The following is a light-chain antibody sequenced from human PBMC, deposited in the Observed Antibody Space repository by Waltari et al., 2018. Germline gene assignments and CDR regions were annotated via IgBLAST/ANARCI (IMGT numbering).Light chain of an antibody. J-gene: IGLJ3*02. CDR1: SSNIGAGHD. CDR3: QSFDIRLSGGVV. Sequence: QSVLTQPPPMSGAPGQGVTIPCTGSSSNIGAGHDVHWYQVFPGTAPKHLIYGNNNRPSGVPDRFSGSKSDTSASLAIGGLQAEDEADYYCQSFDIRLSGGVVFGGGTKVTVL. V-gene: IGLV1-40*01. CDR2: GNN.